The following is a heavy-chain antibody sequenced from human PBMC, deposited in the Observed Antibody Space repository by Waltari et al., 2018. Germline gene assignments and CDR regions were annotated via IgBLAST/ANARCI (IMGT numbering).Heavy chain of an antibody. CDR2: IYTSGST. J-gene: IGHJ5*02. Sequence: TLSLTCTVSGGSISSYYWSWIRQPAGKGLEWIGRIYTSGSTNYNPSLKSRVTMSVDTSKNQFSLKLSSVTAADTAVYYCARDEILITIFGVDNWFDPWGQGTLVTVSS. D-gene: IGHD3-3*01. V-gene: IGHV4-4*07. CDR1: GGSISSYY. CDR3: ARDEILITIFGVDNWFDP.